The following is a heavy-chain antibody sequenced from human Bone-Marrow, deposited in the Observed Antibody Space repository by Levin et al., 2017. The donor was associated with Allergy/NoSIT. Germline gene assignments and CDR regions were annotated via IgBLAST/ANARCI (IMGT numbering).Heavy chain of an antibody. CDR2: ISYDGSNK. CDR1: GFTFSSYA. CDR3: AREGYDSSGYYRVDFDY. Sequence: GGSLRLSCAASGFTFSSYAMHWVRQAPGKGLEWVAVISYDGSNKYYADSVKGRFTISRDNSKNTLYLQMNSLRAEDTAVYYCAREGYDSSGYYRVDFDYWGQGTLVTVSS. J-gene: IGHJ4*02. V-gene: IGHV3-30-3*01. D-gene: IGHD3-22*01.